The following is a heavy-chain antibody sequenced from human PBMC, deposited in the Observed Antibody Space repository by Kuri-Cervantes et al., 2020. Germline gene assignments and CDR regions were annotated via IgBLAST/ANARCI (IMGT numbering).Heavy chain of an antibody. Sequence: GSLRLSCAVSGYSISSGYYWGWIRQPPGKGLEWIGSIYHSGSTYYNPSLKSRVTISVDTSKNQFSLKLSSVTAADTAVYYCARKTYSNRGWYNYWGQGTLVTVSS. CDR3: ARKTYSNRGWYNY. CDR1: GYSISSGYY. CDR2: IYHSGST. D-gene: IGHD6-19*01. V-gene: IGHV4-38-2*01. J-gene: IGHJ4*02.